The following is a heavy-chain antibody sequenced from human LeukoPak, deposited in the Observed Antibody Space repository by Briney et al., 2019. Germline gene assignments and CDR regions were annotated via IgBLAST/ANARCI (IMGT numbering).Heavy chain of an antibody. CDR2: ISGSGGST. CDR1: GFTFSSYA. V-gene: IGHV3-23*01. CDR3: AKVSKQLELPAEANFDY. D-gene: IGHD1-1*01. J-gene: IGHJ4*02. Sequence: GGSLRLSCAASGFTFSSYAMSWVRQSPGKGLEWVSAISGSGGSTYYADSVKGRFTISRDNSKNTLYLQMNSLRAEDTAVYYCAKVSKQLELPAEANFDYWGQGTLVTVSA.